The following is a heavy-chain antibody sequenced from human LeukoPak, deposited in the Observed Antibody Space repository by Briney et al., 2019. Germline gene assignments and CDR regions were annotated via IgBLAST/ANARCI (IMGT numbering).Heavy chain of an antibody. Sequence: GGSLRLSCAASGFTVSSKYMSWVRQAPGKGLEWVSVIYSGGRTHYVDSVKGRFTISRDNSKNTVYLQMNSLRAEDTAVYYCARDNDYGDYTSGNFDYWGQGTLVTVSS. CDR2: IYSGGRT. J-gene: IGHJ4*02. CDR3: ARDNDYGDYTSGNFDY. D-gene: IGHD4-17*01. CDR1: GFTVSSKY. V-gene: IGHV3-66*01.